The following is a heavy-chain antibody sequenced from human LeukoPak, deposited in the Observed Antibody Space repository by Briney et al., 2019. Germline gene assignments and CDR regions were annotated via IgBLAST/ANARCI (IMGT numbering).Heavy chain of an antibody. CDR2: IKQDGSEK. V-gene: IGHV3-7*01. D-gene: IGHD1-26*01. Sequence: PGGSLRLSCAASGFTLCNAWMNWVRQDPGKGLEWVANIKQDGSEKYYVDSVKGRFTISRDNAKKSLYLQMNNLRVEDTAVYYCARDLYEWELPLPQGYWGQGILVTVSS. J-gene: IGHJ4*02. CDR3: ARDLYEWELPLPQGY. CDR1: GFTLCNAW.